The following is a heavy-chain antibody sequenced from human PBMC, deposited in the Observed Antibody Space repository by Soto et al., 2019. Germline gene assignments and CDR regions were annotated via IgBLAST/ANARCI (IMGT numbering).Heavy chain of an antibody. D-gene: IGHD1-26*01. V-gene: IGHV3-48*03. J-gene: IGHJ3*01. CDR1: GFTFSSSE. Sequence: EVQLVESGGGLVQPGGSLRLSCAVSGFTFSSSEMYWVRQAPGKGLEWISYIHPSGQPIFYADSVKGRFTISRDNANNPLFLQMNSLRAEDTAVYYCVRRASLWGQGTMVTVSS. CDR3: VRRASL. CDR2: IHPSGQPI.